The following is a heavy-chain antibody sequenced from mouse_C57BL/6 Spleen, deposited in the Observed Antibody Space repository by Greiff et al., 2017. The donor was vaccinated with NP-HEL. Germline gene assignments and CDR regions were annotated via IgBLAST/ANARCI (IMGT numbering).Heavy chain of an antibody. D-gene: IGHD1-1*01. V-gene: IGHV1-81*01. J-gene: IGHJ2*01. CDR2: IYPRSGNT. CDR1: GYTFTSYG. CDR3: ARNRDGSSLDY. Sequence: QVQLQQSGAELARPGASVKLSCKASGYTFTSYGISWVKQRTGQGLEWIGEIYPRSGNTYYNEKFKGKATLTADKYSSTAYMELRSLTSEDSAVYFCARNRDGSSLDYWGQGTTLTVSS.